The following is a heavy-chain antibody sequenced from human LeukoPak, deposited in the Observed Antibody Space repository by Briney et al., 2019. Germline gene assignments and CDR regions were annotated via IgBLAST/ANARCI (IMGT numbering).Heavy chain of an antibody. CDR1: GGSINSYY. D-gene: IGHD6-13*01. CDR3: ARVTGYMTEDYFDY. CDR2: IYYSGST. J-gene: IGHJ4*02. Sequence: SETLSLTCTVSGGSINSYYWSWIRQPPGRGLEWIGYIYYSGSTNYNPSLKSRVTISVDTSKNQFSLRLSSVTAADTAVYYCARVTGYMTEDYFDYWGQGTLITVSS. V-gene: IGHV4-59*01.